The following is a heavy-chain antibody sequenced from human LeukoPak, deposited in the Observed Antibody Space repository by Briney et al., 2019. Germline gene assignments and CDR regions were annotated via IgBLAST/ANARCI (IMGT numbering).Heavy chain of an antibody. CDR1: GYTFTNYG. CDR2: ISANNHNT. CDR3: ARDATQFDSSGYYYAWYFDL. V-gene: IGHV1-18*01. Sequence: ASVKVSCKASGYTFTNYGINWVRQAPGQGLEWMGWISANNHNTNYAQKLQGRVTMTTDTSTSTAYMELRSLRSDDTAMYYCARDATQFDSSGYYYAWYFDLWGRGILVTVSS. D-gene: IGHD3-22*01. J-gene: IGHJ2*01.